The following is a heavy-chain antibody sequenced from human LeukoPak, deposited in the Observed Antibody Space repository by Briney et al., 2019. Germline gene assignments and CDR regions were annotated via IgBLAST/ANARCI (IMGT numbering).Heavy chain of an antibody. CDR1: GFAFSSYA. V-gene: IGHV3-23*01. Sequence: GGSLRLSCAASGFAFSSYAMSWVRQAPGKGLEWVSAISGSGDSTYYADSVKGRFTISRDNSKNTVYLQMNSLTAEDTAVYFCAKDGWDYWGRGTLVTVSS. J-gene: IGHJ4*02. CDR2: ISGSGDST. CDR3: AKDGWDY. D-gene: IGHD2-2*03.